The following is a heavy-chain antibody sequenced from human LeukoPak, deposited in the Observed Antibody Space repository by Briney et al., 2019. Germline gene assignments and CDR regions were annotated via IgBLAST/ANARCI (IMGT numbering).Heavy chain of an antibody. V-gene: IGHV5-51*01. CDR2: IHPGDSDT. D-gene: IGHD4-17*01. CDR3: ARRTYGDGDYYFDY. CDR1: GYTFNSYW. Sequence: GESLKISCKGSGYTFNSYWIGWVRQKPGKGLEWMGIIHPGDSDTRYGPSFQGQVTISADKSICIAYLQWSSLKASDTAMYYCARRTYGDGDYYFDYWGQGTLVTVSS. J-gene: IGHJ4*02.